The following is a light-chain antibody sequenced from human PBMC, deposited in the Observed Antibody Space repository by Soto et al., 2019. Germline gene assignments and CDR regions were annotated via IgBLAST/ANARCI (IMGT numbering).Light chain of an antibody. V-gene: IGKV3-11*01. CDR2: DAI. Sequence: DIVLTQSPAPLSLSPGERATLSCRASQSVSSYLAWYQQKPGQAPRLLIYDAINRATGIPARFSGGGSGTDFTLTISSLEPEDFAVYYCQQRSTWWTFGQGTKVDIK. CDR3: QQRSTWWT. J-gene: IGKJ1*01. CDR1: QSVSSY.